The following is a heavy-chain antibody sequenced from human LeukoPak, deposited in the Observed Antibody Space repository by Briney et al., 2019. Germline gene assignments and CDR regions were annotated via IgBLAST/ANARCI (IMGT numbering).Heavy chain of an antibody. CDR3: ARNGRSSLRNSNNWFDP. Sequence: PGGTLRLSCAASGFTFSSYSMNWVRQAPGKGLEWVSCISSSSSYIYYADSVKGRFTISRDDAKNSLYLQMNSLRAEDTAVYYCARNGRSSLRNSNNWFDPWGQGTLVTVSS. CDR1: GFTFSSYS. CDR2: ISSSSSYI. J-gene: IGHJ5*02. V-gene: IGHV3-21*01. D-gene: IGHD2-2*01.